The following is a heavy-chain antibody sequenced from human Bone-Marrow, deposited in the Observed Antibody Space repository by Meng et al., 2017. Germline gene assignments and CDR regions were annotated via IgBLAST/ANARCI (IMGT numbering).Heavy chain of an antibody. CDR1: GGSISSPNW. V-gene: IGHV4-4*02. CDR2: IYHSGST. D-gene: IGHD1-26*01. Sequence: VPRQESGPGLVKPSGTLPLPCAVSGGSISSPNWWSWVRQPPGRGLEWIGEIYHSGSTTYNPSLLSRVTISVDKSKNQFSLKLSSVTAADTAIYYCARVIYRPSGHNYFDPWGQGTLVTVSS. CDR3: ARVIYRPSGHNYFDP. J-gene: IGHJ5*02.